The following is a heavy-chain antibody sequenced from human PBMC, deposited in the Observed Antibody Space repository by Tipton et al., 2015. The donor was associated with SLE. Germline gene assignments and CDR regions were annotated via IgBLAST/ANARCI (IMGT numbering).Heavy chain of an antibody. CDR2: IYYSGST. D-gene: IGHD4-17*01. CDR1: GGSISSYY. V-gene: IGHV4-59*01. J-gene: IGHJ3*02. CDR3: ARGGEVVYALTTVTKARAFDI. Sequence: TLSLTCTVSGGSISSYYWSWIRQAPGKGLEWIGYIYYSGSTNYNPSLKSRVTISVDTSKNQFSLKLSSVTAADTAVYYCARGGEVVYALTTVTKARAFDIWGQGTMVTVSS.